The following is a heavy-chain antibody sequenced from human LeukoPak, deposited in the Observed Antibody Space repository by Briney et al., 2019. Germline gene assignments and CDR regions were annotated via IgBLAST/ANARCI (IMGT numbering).Heavy chain of an antibody. J-gene: IGHJ4*02. CDR2: INPNSGGT. V-gene: IGHV1-2*02. CDR3: ATLTGSLYYYGSGGSYY. D-gene: IGHD3-10*01. Sequence: GASVKVSCKASGYTFTGYYMHWVRQAPGQGLEWMGWINPNSGGTNYAQKFQGRVTMTRDTSISTAHMELSRLRSDDTAVYYCATLTGSLYYYGSGGSYYWGQGTLVTVSS. CDR1: GYTFTGYY.